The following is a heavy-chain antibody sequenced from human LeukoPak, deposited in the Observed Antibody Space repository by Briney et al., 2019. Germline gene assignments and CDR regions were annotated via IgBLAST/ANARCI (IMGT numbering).Heavy chain of an antibody. D-gene: IGHD6-13*01. CDR2: INHSGST. V-gene: IGHV4-34*01. Sequence: SETLSLTCAVYGGSFSGYYWSWIRQPPGKGLEWIGEINHSGSTNYNPSLKSRVTISVDTSKNQFSLKLSSVTAADTAVYYCVSDPYSSSWYAYYFDYWGQGTLVTVSS. CDR3: VSDPYSSSWYAYYFDY. CDR1: GGSFSGYY. J-gene: IGHJ4*02.